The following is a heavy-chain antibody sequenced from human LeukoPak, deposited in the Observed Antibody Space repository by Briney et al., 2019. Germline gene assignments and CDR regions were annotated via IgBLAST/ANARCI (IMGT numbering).Heavy chain of an antibody. D-gene: IGHD6-6*01. V-gene: IGHV4-39*07. J-gene: IGHJ4*02. CDR2: VYYSGST. CDR3: ARGRGLPVRPPNEGFLDY. CDR1: GGSISGTSYY. Sequence: SETLSLTCTVSGGSISGTSYYWGWIRQPPGKGLEWIGSVYYSGSTYYNPSLKSRSTISIDTSKNQFSLKLSSVTAADTAVYYCARGRGLPVRPPNEGFLDYWGRGTLVTVSS.